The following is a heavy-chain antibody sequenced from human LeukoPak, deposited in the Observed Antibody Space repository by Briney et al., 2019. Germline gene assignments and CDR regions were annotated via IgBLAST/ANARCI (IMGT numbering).Heavy chain of an antibody. D-gene: IGHD6-6*01. CDR2: ISSNGGST. CDR3: ARGPARRYFDC. J-gene: IGHJ4*02. Sequence: GGSLRLSCAASGFTFSSYAMHWVRQAPGKGLEYVSAISSNGGSTYYANSVKGRFTISRDNSKNTLYLQMGSLRAEDMAVYYCARGPARRYFDCWGQGTLVTVSS. CDR1: GFTFSSYA. V-gene: IGHV3-64*01.